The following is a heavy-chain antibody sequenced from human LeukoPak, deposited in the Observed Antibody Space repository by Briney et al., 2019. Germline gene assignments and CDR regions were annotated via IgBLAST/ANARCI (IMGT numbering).Heavy chain of an antibody. CDR1: GGSITSSSSY. Sequence: SQTLSLTCPVSGGSITSSSSYWGWIRQPPGKGLEWIGSIYDSGSTNYSPSLKSRVTISVDTSKNQFSLRVSSVTAADTAVYYCATVDRYCSSTSCYDWGQGTLVTVSS. V-gene: IGHV4-61*05. CDR3: ATVDRYCSSTSCYD. CDR2: IYDSGST. D-gene: IGHD2-2*01. J-gene: IGHJ4*02.